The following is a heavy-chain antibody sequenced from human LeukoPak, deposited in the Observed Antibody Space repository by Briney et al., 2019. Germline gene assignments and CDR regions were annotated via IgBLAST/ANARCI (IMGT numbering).Heavy chain of an antibody. CDR2: IYSGGST. CDR3: AREGNHDYGDPSC. Sequence: GCLRDSPVPPRFTACSNSMTWVRQAPGKRLGWVSVIYSGGSTYYADSVKGRFTISRDNSKNTLYLQMNSLRAEDTAVYYCAREGNHDYGDPSCWGQGTLVTVSS. J-gene: IGHJ4*02. D-gene: IGHD4-17*01. CDR1: RFTACSNS. V-gene: IGHV3-53*01.